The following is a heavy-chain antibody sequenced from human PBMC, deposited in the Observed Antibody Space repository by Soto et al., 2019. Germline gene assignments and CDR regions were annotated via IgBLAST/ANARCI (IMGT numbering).Heavy chain of an antibody. Sequence: DVQLVESGGGLVQPGRSLRLSCAASGFTFDDYAMHWVRQAPGKGLEWVSGISWNSGSIGYADSVKGRFTISRDNAKNSLYLQMNSLRAEDTALYYSAKADSYGSNYYYMDVWGKGTTVTVSS. CDR3: AKADSYGSNYYYMDV. D-gene: IGHD5-18*01. V-gene: IGHV3-9*01. J-gene: IGHJ6*03. CDR2: ISWNSGSI. CDR1: GFTFDDYA.